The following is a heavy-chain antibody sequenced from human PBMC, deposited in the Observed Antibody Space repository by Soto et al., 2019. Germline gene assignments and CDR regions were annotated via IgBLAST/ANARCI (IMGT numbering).Heavy chain of an antibody. V-gene: IGHV4-59*01. CDR3: ARGGGYDFRSSQAPPIDV. J-gene: IGHJ6*02. D-gene: IGHD3-3*01. CDR2: LYYTGST. Sequence: SETLSLTCNVSGGSISDFYWSWIRQSPGKRLEWIGYLYYTGSTNYNPTLKSRVTISLDTSKNQFSLKVRSVTAADTAVYYCARGGGYDFRSSQAPPIDVWGQGTTVTVSS. CDR1: GGSISDFY.